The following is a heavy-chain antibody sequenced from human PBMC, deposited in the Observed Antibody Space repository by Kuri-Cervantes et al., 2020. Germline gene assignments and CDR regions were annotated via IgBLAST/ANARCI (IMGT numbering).Heavy chain of an antibody. V-gene: IGHV3-23*01. CDR3: AKDKAIVVVPAAIGAYDYYGMDV. CDR2: ISGSGGCT. D-gene: IGHD2-2*01. J-gene: IGHJ6*02. CDR1: GFTFSSYA. Sequence: GGSLRLSCAASGFTFSSYAMSWVRQAPGKGLEWVSAISGSGGCTYYADSVKGRFTISRDNSKNTLYLQMNSLRAEDTAVYYCAKDKAIVVVPAAIGAYDYYGMDVWGQGTTVTVSS.